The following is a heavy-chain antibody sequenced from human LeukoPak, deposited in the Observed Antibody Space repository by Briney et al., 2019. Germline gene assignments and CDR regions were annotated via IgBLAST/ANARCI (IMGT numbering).Heavy chain of an antibody. J-gene: IGHJ4*02. V-gene: IGHV3-23*01. D-gene: IGHD5-24*01. CDR1: GFTFSIYS. Sequence: GGSLRLSCAASGFTFSIYSMNWVRQAPGKGLEWVSAISGSGGSTYYADSVKGRFTISRDNSKNTLYLQMNSLRAEDTAVYYCAKGRDGYNSCFDYWGQGTLVTVSS. CDR3: AKGRDGYNSCFDY. CDR2: ISGSGGST.